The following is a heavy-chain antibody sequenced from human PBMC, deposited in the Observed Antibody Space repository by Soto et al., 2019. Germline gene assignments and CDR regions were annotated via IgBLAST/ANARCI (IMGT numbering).Heavy chain of an antibody. CDR2: GYE. CDR3: TLRENTSRGPIY. CDR1: GFSVTTGGMT. Sequence: SGPTLVNPTQTLTLTCTVSGFSVTTGGMTLGWIRQPPGKAPEWLALGYEYSPSLQSRLTFTKDTSKNQVLLTMTNMDPADTATYYCTLRENTSRGPIYWGQGILVTVSS. D-gene: IGHD6-13*01. J-gene: IGHJ4*02. V-gene: IGHV2-5*01.